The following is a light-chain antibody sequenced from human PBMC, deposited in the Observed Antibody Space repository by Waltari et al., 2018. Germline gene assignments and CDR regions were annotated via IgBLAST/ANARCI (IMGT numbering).Light chain of an antibody. CDR2: LNN. J-gene: IGLJ3*02. CDR3: STWDDSLNNVV. V-gene: IGLV1-44*01. Sequence: QSVLIQPPSASGPPGQRVTISCSGSSSNIGSNVVRWYQQFPGTAPRLLISLNNERPSGVSDRFSGSKSGTSASLAISGLQSGDEADYYCSTWDDSLNNVVFGGGTKLTVL. CDR1: SSNIGSNV.